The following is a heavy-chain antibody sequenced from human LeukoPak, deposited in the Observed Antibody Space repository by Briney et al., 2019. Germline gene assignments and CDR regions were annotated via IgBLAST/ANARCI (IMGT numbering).Heavy chain of an antibody. Sequence: SVTVSCKASGCTFSSYAINWVRQAPGQGLEWMGWIIPIFGTANYAQKFQGRVTITADKSTSTAYMELSSLRSEDTAVYCCGRGLRYFDWLFLWGQGTLVTVSS. CDR2: IIPIFGTA. D-gene: IGHD3-9*01. CDR3: GRGLRYFDWLFL. CDR1: GCTFSSYA. V-gene: IGHV1-69*06. J-gene: IGHJ5*02.